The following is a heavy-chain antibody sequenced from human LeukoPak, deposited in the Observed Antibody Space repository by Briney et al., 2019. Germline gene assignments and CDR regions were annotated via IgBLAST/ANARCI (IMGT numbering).Heavy chain of an antibody. Sequence: GGSLRLSCAASGFTFSSYAMSWVRQAPGKGLEWVSSISSSSSYIYYADSVKGRFTISRDNAKNSLYLQMNSLRAEDTAVYYCARRRDDDSDAFDIWGQGTMVTVSS. CDR2: ISSSSSYI. J-gene: IGHJ3*02. V-gene: IGHV3-21*01. D-gene: IGHD3-22*01. CDR3: ARRRDDDSDAFDI. CDR1: GFTFSSYA.